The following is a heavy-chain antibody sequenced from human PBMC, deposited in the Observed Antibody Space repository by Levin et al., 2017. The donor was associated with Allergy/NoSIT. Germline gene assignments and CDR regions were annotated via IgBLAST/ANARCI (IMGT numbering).Heavy chain of an antibody. CDR1: GFTFSSYA. V-gene: IGHV3-23*01. CDR3: AKASNYDYIWGSYRYGFDY. D-gene: IGHD3-16*02. CDR2: ISGSGGST. J-gene: IGHJ4*02. Sequence: GESLKISCAASGFTFSSYAMSWVRQAPGKGLEWVSAISGSGGSTYYADSVKGRFTISRDNSKNTLYLQMNSLRAEDTAVYYCAKASNYDYIWGSYRYGFDYWGQGTLVTVSS.